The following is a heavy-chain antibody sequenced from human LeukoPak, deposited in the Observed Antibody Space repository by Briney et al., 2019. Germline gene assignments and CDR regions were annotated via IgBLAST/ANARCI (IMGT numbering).Heavy chain of an antibody. J-gene: IGHJ6*03. CDR3: ARAENPNYYYYYMTS. Sequence: SVKVSCKAAGGTFSNYAISWVRQAPGQGLEWMGGIIPIFSTANYAQKFQGRVTITTDESTSTAYMELSSLRSEDTAVYYCARAENPNYYYYYMTSGAKGPRSPSP. CDR1: GGTFSNYA. V-gene: IGHV1-69*05. CDR2: IIPIFSTA. D-gene: IGHD1-14*01.